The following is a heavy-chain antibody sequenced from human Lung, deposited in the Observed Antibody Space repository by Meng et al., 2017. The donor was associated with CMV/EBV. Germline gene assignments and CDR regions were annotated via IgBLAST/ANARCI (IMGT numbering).Heavy chain of an antibody. CDR3: AGDLVGYSYYDFWSGPSGGFWFDP. V-gene: IGHV1-18*01. Sequence: SLGRQARGQGLEWMGWISAYDGDTNCAQKLRGRVAMTTDTTRSTAYIEQRNLNSDDTDVYYCAGDLVGYSYYDFWSGPSGGFWFDPWGQGTLVTVSS. D-gene: IGHD3-3*01. J-gene: IGHJ5*02. CDR2: ISAYDGDT.